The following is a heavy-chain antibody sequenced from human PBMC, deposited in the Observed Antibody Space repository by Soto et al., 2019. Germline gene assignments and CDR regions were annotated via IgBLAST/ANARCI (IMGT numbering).Heavy chain of an antibody. J-gene: IGHJ4*02. CDR2: IYYSGST. V-gene: IGHV4-59*01. CDR3: ARYGKYSSGWYWDY. CDR1: GGSISSYY. Sequence: ETLSLTCTVSGGSISSYYWSWIRQPPGKGLEWIGYIYYSGSTNYNPSLKSRVTISVDTSKNQFSLKLSSVTAADTAVYYCARYGKYSSGWYWDYWGQGTLVTVSS. D-gene: IGHD6-19*01.